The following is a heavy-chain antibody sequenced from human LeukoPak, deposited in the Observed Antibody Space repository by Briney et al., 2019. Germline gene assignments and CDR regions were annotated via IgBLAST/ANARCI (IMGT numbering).Heavy chain of an antibody. D-gene: IGHD3-22*01. Sequence: SETLSLTCTVSGGSISSSSYYWGWIRQPRGKGLEWIGSIYFSGSTYYNPSLKSRVTISVDTSKNQFSLKLNSVTAADTAVYYCASGEPVVITGAFDIWGQGTIVTVSS. V-gene: IGHV4-39*07. CDR2: IYFSGST. CDR1: GGSISSSSYY. CDR3: ASGEPVVITGAFDI. J-gene: IGHJ3*02.